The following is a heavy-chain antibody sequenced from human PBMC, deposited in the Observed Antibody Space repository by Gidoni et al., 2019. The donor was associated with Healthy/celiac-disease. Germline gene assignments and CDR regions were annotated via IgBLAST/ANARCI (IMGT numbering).Heavy chain of an antibody. CDR1: GFTCSSYA. CDR2: ISYDGSNK. D-gene: IGHD3-22*01. CDR3: ARVTYYYDSSGYPPTEPLGY. Sequence: QVQLVESGGGGVQPGRSLRPSCAASGFTCSSYARPWVRQAPGKGLEWVAVISYDGSNKYYADSVKGRFTISRDNSKNTLYLQMNSLRAEDTAVYYCARVTYYYDSSGYPPTEPLGYWGQGTLVTVSS. V-gene: IGHV3-30-3*01. J-gene: IGHJ4*02.